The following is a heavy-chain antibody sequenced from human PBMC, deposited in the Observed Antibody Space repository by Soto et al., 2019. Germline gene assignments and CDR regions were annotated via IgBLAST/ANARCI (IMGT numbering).Heavy chain of an antibody. CDR2: IGTAGDP. J-gene: IGHJ3*02. CDR3: ARGRGGGDRGAFDI. V-gene: IGHV3-13*05. CDR1: GFTFSSYD. Sequence: GGSLRLSCAASGFTFSSYDMHWVRQATGKGLEWVSAIGTAGDPYYPGSVKGRLTISRENAKNSLYLQMNSLRAGDTAVYYCARGRGGGDRGAFDIWGQGTMVTVSS. D-gene: IGHD2-21*01.